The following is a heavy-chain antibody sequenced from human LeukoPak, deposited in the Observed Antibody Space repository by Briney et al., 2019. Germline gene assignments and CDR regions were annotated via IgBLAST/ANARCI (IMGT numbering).Heavy chain of an antibody. D-gene: IGHD3-16*02. CDR2: ITSDSSTI. V-gene: IGHV3-48*04. J-gene: IGHJ4*02. Sequence: GGSLRLSCAVSGLTFSNYRMHWVRQAPGKGLEWLSYITSDSSTILYADSVKGRFTISGDNAKSSLYLQMNGLRAEDTAVYYCGRGGMTFGGVIVVWGQGTVVTVSS. CDR1: GLTFSNYR. CDR3: GRGGMTFGGVIVV.